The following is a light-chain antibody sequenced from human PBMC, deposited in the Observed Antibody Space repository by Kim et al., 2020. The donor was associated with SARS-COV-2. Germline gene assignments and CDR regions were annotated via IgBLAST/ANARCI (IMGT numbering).Light chain of an antibody. CDR1: STDVGTYNF. J-gene: IGLJ2*01. Sequence: GQSVTISCTGTSTDVGTYNFVSWYQQHPGKVPKLMIYDVSKRPSGVPDRFSGSKSGNTASLTISGLQAEDEADYYCYSYAGSYTSVFGGGTQLTVL. CDR3: YSYAGSYTSV. CDR2: DVS. V-gene: IGLV2-11*01.